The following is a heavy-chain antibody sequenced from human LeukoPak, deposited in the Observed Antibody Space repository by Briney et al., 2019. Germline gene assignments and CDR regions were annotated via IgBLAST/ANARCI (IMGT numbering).Heavy chain of an antibody. V-gene: IGHV3-74*03. D-gene: IGHD5-24*01. CDR3: AKGTGRDGYNSLFDY. CDR1: GFTFSSYW. Sequence: GGSLRLSCAASGFTFSSYWMHWVRQTPGKGLVWVSRINSDGSSITYADSVKGRFTISRDNAKNTLYLQMNSLRAEDTAVYYCAKGTGRDGYNSLFDYWGQGTLVTVSS. CDR2: INSDGSSI. J-gene: IGHJ4*02.